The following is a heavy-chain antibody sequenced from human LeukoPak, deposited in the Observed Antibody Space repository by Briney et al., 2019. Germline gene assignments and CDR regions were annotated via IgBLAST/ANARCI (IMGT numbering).Heavy chain of an antibody. V-gene: IGHV4-34*01. CDR1: GGSFSGYY. CDR3: ARGSGYYGSGSYYRRPRAFDY. J-gene: IGHJ4*02. D-gene: IGHD3-10*01. CDR2: INHSGNT. Sequence: SETLSLTCAVYGGSFSGYYWSWIRQPPGKGLEWIGEINHSGNTNYNPSLKSRVTISVDTSKNQFSLKLSSVTAADTAVYYCARGSGYYGSGSYYRRPRAFDYWGQGTLVTVSS.